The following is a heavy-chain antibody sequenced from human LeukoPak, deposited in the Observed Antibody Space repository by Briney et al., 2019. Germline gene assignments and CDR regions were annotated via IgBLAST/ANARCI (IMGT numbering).Heavy chain of an antibody. V-gene: IGHV1-18*01. Sequence: ASVKVSCKASGYTFTSYGISWVRQAPGQGLEWMGWISAYNGNTNYAQKLQGRVTMTTDTSTSTAYMELSSLRSEDTAVYYCARDRSIAARPAPGWFDPWGQGTLVTVSS. CDR3: ARDRSIAARPAPGWFDP. CDR1: GYTFTSYG. J-gene: IGHJ5*02. CDR2: ISAYNGNT. D-gene: IGHD6-6*01.